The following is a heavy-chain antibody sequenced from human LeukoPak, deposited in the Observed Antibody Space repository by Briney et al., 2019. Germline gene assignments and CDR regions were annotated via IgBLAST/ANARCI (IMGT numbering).Heavy chain of an antibody. CDR3: ARVQTAAVAVDY. CDR2: ISAYNGNT. V-gene: IGHV1-18*01. D-gene: IGHD6-19*01. CDR1: GYTFTSYV. J-gene: IGHJ4*02. Sequence: ASVKVSCKASGYTFTSYVISWVRQAPGQGLEWMGWISAYNGNTNYAQKLQGRVTMTTDTSTSTAYMELRSLRSDATAVYYCARVQTAAVAVDYWGQGTLVTVSS.